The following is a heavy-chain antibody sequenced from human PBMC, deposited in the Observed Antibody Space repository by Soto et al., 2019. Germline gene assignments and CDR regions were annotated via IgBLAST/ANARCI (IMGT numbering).Heavy chain of an antibody. CDR1: GGSISSGGYY. V-gene: IGHV4-31*03. D-gene: IGHD3-3*01. J-gene: IGHJ4*02. Sequence: ASETLSLTCTVSGGSISSGGYYWSWIRQHPGKGLEWIGYIYYSGSTYYNPSLKSRVTISVDTSKNQFSLKLSSVTAADTAVYYCARVGRLYYDFWSGYPGPFDYWGQGTLVTAPQ. CDR2: IYYSGST. CDR3: ARVGRLYYDFWSGYPGPFDY.